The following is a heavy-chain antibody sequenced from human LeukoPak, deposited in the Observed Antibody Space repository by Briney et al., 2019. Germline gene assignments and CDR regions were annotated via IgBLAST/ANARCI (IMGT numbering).Heavy chain of an antibody. Sequence: DSLKGRLTISRDNAKNSLSLQMNSLRAEDTAVYYCATTYSSSSGMDVWGQGTTVTVSS. D-gene: IGHD6-6*01. CDR3: ATTYSSSSGMDV. J-gene: IGHJ6*02. V-gene: IGHV3-21*06.